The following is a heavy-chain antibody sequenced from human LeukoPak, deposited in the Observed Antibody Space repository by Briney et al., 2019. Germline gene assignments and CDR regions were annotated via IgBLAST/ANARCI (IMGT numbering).Heavy chain of an antibody. CDR1: GFTFDDYA. CDR3: AKGVVGATAQIDF. Sequence: GGSLRLSCAASGFTFDDYAMHWVRQAPGKGLEWVSGISWNSGNVGYADSVKGRFTISRDNAKNSLYLQMNGLRTEDTALYYCAKGVVGATAQIDFWGQGTLVTVSS. CDR2: ISWNSGNV. V-gene: IGHV3-9*01. D-gene: IGHD1-26*01. J-gene: IGHJ4*02.